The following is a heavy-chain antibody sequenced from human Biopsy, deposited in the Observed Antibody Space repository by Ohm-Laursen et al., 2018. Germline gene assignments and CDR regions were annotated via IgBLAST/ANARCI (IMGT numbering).Heavy chain of an antibody. CDR3: ARELGDFWGGRQFDF. J-gene: IGHJ5*01. D-gene: IGHD3-3*01. CDR2: IDPKSGGT. CDR1: AYFFGDHR. Sequence: ATVKISCKASAYFFGDHRIHWVRQAPGQGLEWMGWIDPKSGGTNYAQKFQGRVTMTRDTSISTTYMELRRLTSDDTAVFYCARELGDFWGGRQFDFWGQGTLVTVSS. V-gene: IGHV1-2*02.